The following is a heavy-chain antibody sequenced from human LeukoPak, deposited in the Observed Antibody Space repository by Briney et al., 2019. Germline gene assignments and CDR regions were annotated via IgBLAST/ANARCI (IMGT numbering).Heavy chain of an antibody. D-gene: IGHD3-10*01. CDR2: INPNSGGT. J-gene: IGHJ4*02. CDR3: ARVLRITMVRGADTFDY. Sequence: ASVKVSCKASGYTFTGYYMHWVRQAPGQGRGWMGRINPNSGGTNYAQKFQGRVTMTRDTSISTAYMELSRLRSDDTAEYYCARVLRITMVRGADTFDYWGQGTLVTVSS. CDR1: GYTFTGYY. V-gene: IGHV1-2*06.